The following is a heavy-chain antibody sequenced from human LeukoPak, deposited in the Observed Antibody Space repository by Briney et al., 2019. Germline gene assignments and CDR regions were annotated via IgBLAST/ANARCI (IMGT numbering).Heavy chain of an antibody. J-gene: IGHJ4*02. Sequence: GGSLRLSCAGFGFTFRSYEMNWVRQAPGKGLEWISYISSTGSAIYYADSVKGRFTISRDNAKNSLYLQMNSLRAEDTAVYYCPRVFSYYTSSFDYWGQGTLVTVSS. D-gene: IGHD3-22*01. CDR1: GFTFRSYE. CDR2: ISSTGSAI. V-gene: IGHV3-48*03. CDR3: PRVFSYYTSSFDY.